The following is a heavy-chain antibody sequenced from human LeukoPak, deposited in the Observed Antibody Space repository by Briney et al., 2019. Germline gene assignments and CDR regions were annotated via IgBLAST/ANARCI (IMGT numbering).Heavy chain of an antibody. J-gene: IGHJ4*02. Sequence: GGSLRLSCTASGFTFGDYAMSWVRQAPGKGLEWVGFIRSKAYGGTTEYAASVKGRFTISRDDSKSIAYLQMNSLKTEDTAVYYCARDECRNAYWGQGTLVTVSS. CDR3: ARDECRNAY. V-gene: IGHV3-49*04. CDR2: IRSKAYGGTT. CDR1: GFTFGDYA.